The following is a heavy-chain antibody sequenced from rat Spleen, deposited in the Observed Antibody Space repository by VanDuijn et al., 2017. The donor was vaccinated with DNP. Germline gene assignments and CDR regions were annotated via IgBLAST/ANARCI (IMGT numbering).Heavy chain of an antibody. V-gene: IGHV5-25*01. Sequence: EVQLVESGGGLVQPGRSLKLSCAASGFTFSNYDMAWVRQAPTKGLEWVASISTSGGSTYYRDSVKGRFTVSRDNAKSTLYLQMDSLRSEDTATYYCARTPYSSYRCYFDYWGQGVMVTVSS. J-gene: IGHJ2*01. CDR1: GFTFSNYD. CDR2: ISTSGGST. D-gene: IGHD1-2*01. CDR3: ARTPYSSYRCYFDY.